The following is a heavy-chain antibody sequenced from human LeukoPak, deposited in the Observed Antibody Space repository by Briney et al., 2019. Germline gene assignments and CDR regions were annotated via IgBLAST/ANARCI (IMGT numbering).Heavy chain of an antibody. D-gene: IGHD2-15*01. CDR2: ISSSGRAT. Sequence: GGSLRLSCAASGFIFNSYAMGWVRQAPERGLEWVSTISSSGRATYFADSVKGRFTISRDDSKNTIYLQMNSLRAEDTAVYYCAKDSRSVGYCSGGSCHTFGYWGQGTLVTVSS. CDR3: AKDSRSVGYCSGGSCHTFGY. J-gene: IGHJ4*02. CDR1: GFIFNSYA. V-gene: IGHV3-23*01.